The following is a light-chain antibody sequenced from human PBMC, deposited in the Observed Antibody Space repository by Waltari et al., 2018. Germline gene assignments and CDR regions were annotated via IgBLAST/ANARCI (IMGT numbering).Light chain of an antibody. CDR1: QTINSH. Sequence: EIVMTQSPATLSVSPGESAALSCRASQTINSHLAWYQLKPGQAPRLLMYRAPTRATGIPARFSGSGSETEFTLTISSLQSEDFAVYSCQQYNNWPITFGQGTRLEIK. V-gene: IGKV3-15*01. CDR3: QQYNNWPIT. CDR2: RAP. J-gene: IGKJ5*01.